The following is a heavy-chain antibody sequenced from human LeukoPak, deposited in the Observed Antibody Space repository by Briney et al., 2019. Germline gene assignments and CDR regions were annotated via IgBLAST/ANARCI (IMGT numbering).Heavy chain of an antibody. Sequence: GGSLRLSCAASGFTFSTYGIHWVRQAPGKGLEWEAVISYDGSSKDYADSLKGRFTISRDNSKNTLFLQMNSLRAEDTAVYYCAKDGGGWLQLSFDYWGQGTLVTVSS. CDR3: AKDGGGWLQLSFDY. D-gene: IGHD5-24*01. J-gene: IGHJ4*02. V-gene: IGHV3-30*18. CDR2: ISYDGSSK. CDR1: GFTFSTYG.